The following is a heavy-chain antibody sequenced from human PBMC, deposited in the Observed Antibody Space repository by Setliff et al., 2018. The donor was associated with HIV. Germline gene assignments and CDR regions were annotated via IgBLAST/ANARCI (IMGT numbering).Heavy chain of an antibody. D-gene: IGHD3-10*01. CDR1: GYTFSEYA. J-gene: IGHJ6*02. V-gene: IGHV1-46*01. Sequence: ASVKVSCKAFGYTFSEYAIHWVRQAPGQRLEWMGIINPSGESTTYAQRFQGRVTMTTDRSTSTVYMELSSLRSEDTAVYYCARDRGDLSLAYYLYYGMDVWGQGTTVTVSS. CDR3: ARDRGDLSLAYYLYYGMDV. CDR2: INPSGEST.